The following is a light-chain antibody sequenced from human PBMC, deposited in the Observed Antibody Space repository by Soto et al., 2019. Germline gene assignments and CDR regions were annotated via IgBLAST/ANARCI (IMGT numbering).Light chain of an antibody. V-gene: IGKV3-15*01. Sequence: EIVMTQSPATLSVSPGERATLSCRASHSVTSNLAWYQQKPGQAPRLLIYDASTRATGIPARFSGSGSGTEFTLTISSLQSEDFAVYYCQQYNNWPPVFGPGTKVDIK. J-gene: IGKJ3*01. CDR2: DAS. CDR3: QQYNNWPPV. CDR1: HSVTSN.